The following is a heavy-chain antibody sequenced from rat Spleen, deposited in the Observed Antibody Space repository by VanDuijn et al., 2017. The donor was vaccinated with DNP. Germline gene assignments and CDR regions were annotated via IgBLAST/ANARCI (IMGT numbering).Heavy chain of an antibody. CDR3: ARQEINYGSYYFDY. CDR1: GFTFSNYY. J-gene: IGHJ2*01. Sequence: EVQLVESGGGLVQPGRSMKLSCAASGFTFSNYYMAWVGQAPTKGLEWVASISTAGGNTYYRDSVKGRFTISRDNAKRTLNLQMDSLRSEETATYYCARQEINYGSYYFDYWGQGVMVTVSS. CDR2: ISTAGGNT. D-gene: IGHD1-3*01. V-gene: IGHV5S11*01.